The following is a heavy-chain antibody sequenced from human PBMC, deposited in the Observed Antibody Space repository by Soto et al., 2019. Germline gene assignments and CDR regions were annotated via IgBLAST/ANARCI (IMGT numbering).Heavy chain of an antibody. CDR1: GFTFTSSA. V-gene: IGHV1-58*01. D-gene: IGHD2-8*01. Sequence: GASVKVSCKASGFTFTSSAVQWVRQARGQRLEWIGWIVVGSGNTNYAQKFQERVTITRDMSTSTAYMELSSLRSEDTAVYYCAAVPGYCTNGVCYTGVDYWGQGTLVTVSS. CDR3: AAVPGYCTNGVCYTGVDY. J-gene: IGHJ4*02. CDR2: IVVGSGNT.